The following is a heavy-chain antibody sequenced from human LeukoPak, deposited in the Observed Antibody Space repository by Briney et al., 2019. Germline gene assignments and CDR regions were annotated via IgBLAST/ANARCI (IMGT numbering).Heavy chain of an antibody. J-gene: IGHJ4*02. CDR3: ARGYSSGWYEYFDY. CDR1: GFTFSSYS. D-gene: IGHD6-19*01. Sequence: GGSLRLSCAASGFTFSSYSMNWVRQAPGKGLEWVSSISSSSSYIYYADSVKGRFTISRDNAKNSLYLQMNSLRAEDTAVYYCARGYSSGWYEYFDYWGQGTLVTVSS. V-gene: IGHV3-21*01. CDR2: ISSSSSYI.